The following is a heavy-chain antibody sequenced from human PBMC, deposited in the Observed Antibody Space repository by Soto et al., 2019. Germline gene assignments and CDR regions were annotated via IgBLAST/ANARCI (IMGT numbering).Heavy chain of an antibody. J-gene: IGHJ4*02. CDR3: AAAYDY. CDR1: GASIKSYY. Sequence: SETLSLTCTVSGASIKSYYWKWMRQFPGKGLEWIGNMYYSGTTNYNPSLQSRVTLSVDTSKNQFSLKLTSVTAAATAVYYCAAAYDYWGQGTLVTVSS. CDR2: MYYSGTT. V-gene: IGHV4-59*01. D-gene: IGHD2-15*01.